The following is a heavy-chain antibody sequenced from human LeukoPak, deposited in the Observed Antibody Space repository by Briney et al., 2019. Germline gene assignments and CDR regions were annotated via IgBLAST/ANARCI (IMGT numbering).Heavy chain of an antibody. CDR1: GFTISSYW. D-gene: IGHD1-26*01. CDR3: ARGGSPPEALGDVFGI. V-gene: IGHV3-74*01. Sequence: GGSLRLSCAASGFTISSYWIHWVRQVPGKGLVWVSRINNDGSSTIYADSVKGRFTISRDNAKNTLYLQMNSLRGEDTAVYYCARGGSPPEALGDVFGIWGQGTMVTVSS. CDR2: INNDGSST. J-gene: IGHJ3*02.